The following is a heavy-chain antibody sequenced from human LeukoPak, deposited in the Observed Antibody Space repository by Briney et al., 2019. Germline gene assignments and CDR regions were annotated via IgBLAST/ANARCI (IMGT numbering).Heavy chain of an antibody. CDR2: IRSKANSYAT. Sequence: GGSLRLSCAASGFTFSNAWMSWVRQAPGKGLEWVGRIRSKANSYATAYAASVKGRFTISRDDSKNTAYLQMNSLKTEDTAVYYCTRQLIVATITDYWGQGTLVTVSS. CDR3: TRQLIVATITDY. J-gene: IGHJ4*02. D-gene: IGHD5-12*01. CDR1: GFTFSNAW. V-gene: IGHV3-73*01.